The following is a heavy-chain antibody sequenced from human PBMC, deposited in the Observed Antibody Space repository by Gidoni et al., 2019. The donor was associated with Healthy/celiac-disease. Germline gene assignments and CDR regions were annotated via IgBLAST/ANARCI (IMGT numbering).Heavy chain of an antibody. D-gene: IGHD2-21*02. CDR3: AGGRNEHIVVVTAIVDY. CDR2: IYYSGRT. CDR1: GGSISSSSYY. J-gene: IGHJ4*02. Sequence: QLQLQESGPGLVKPSETLSLTCTVSGGSISSSSYYWGWIRQPPGKGLEWIGSIYYSGRTYYNPSLKSRVTISVDTSKNQFSLKLSSVTAADTAVYYCAGGRNEHIVVVTAIVDYWGQGTLVTVSS. V-gene: IGHV4-39*07.